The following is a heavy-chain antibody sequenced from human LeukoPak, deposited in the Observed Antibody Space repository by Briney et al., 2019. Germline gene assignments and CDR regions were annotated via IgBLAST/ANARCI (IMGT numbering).Heavy chain of an antibody. Sequence: GASVKVSCKASGYTFTGYCMHWVRQAPGQGLEWMGWINPNSGGTNYAQKFQGRVTMTRDTSISTAYMELSRLRSDDTAVYYCARNLYSGSRFMDYWGQGTMVTVSS. J-gene: IGHJ3*01. CDR3: ARNLYSGSRFMDY. CDR2: INPNSGGT. V-gene: IGHV1-2*02. D-gene: IGHD5-12*01. CDR1: GYTFTGYC.